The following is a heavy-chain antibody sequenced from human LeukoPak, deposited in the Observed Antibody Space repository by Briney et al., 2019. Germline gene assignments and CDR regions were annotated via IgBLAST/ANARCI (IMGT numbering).Heavy chain of an antibody. V-gene: IGHV3-23*01. J-gene: IGHJ4*02. CDR3: AKTTTGYSSGRYPGWPVDY. CDR2: ISGSGGGT. Sequence: GGSLRLSCAASGFTFSSYAVSWVRQAPGEGLEWVSAISGSGGGTYYADSVKGRFTISGDNSKNTLYLQMNSLSTEDTAVYYCAKTTTGYSSGRYPGWPVDYWGQGTLVTVSS. CDR1: GFTFSSYA. D-gene: IGHD6-19*01.